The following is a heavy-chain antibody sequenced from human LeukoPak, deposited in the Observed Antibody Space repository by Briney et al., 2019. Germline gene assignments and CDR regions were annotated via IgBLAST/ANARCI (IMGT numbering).Heavy chain of an antibody. J-gene: IGHJ4*02. CDR1: GFIFSTYW. Sequence: PGGSLRLSCAASGFIFSTYWLTWVRQAPGKGLEWVANINQDGSEIHYVDSVQGRFTISRDNVKNSLYLQMNSLGAEDTAVYYCARRGTSSSWAHFDYWGQGTLVTVSS. V-gene: IGHV3-7*05. CDR3: ARRGTSSSWAHFDY. D-gene: IGHD6-13*01. CDR2: INQDGSEI.